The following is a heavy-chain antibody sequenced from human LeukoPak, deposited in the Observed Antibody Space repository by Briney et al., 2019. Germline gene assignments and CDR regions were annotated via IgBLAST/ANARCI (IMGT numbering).Heavy chain of an antibody. CDR2: INHSGST. V-gene: IGHV4-34*01. Sequence: SETLSLTCAVYGGSFSGYYWSWIRQPPGKGLEWIGEINHSGSTNYNPSLKSRVTISVDTSKNQLSLKLSSVTAADTAVYYCARGGVLRYFDWLLFNWFDPWGQGTLVTVSS. D-gene: IGHD3-9*01. CDR3: ARGGVLRYFDWLLFNWFDP. J-gene: IGHJ5*02. CDR1: GGSFSGYY.